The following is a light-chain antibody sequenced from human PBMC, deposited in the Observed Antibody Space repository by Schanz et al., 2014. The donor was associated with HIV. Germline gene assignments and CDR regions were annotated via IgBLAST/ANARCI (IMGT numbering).Light chain of an antibody. CDR2: DNT. CDR3: SSFAGNNKLL. CDR1: SSNIGAGYD. V-gene: IGLV1-40*01. Sequence: QSVLAQPPSVSGAPGQRVTISCTGTSSNIGAGYDVHWYQLLPGTAPTLLIFDNTNRPSGVPARFSGSKSGSSASLAISGLQADDEADYYCSSFAGNNKLLFGGGTKLTVL. J-gene: IGLJ2*01.